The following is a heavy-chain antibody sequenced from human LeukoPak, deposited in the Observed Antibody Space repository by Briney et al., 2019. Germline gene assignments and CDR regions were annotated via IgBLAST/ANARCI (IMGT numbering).Heavy chain of an antibody. CDR1: GGSFSGYY. D-gene: IGHD3-22*01. V-gene: IGHV4-34*01. J-gene: IGHJ4*02. CDR3: AKDASPNGYFSSPFDY. CDR2: INHSGST. Sequence: PSETLSLTCAVYGGSFSGYYWSWIRQPPGKGLEWIGEINHSGSTNYNPSLKSRVTISVDTSKNQFSLKLSSVTAADTAVYYCAKDASPNGYFSSPFDYWGQGILVTVSS.